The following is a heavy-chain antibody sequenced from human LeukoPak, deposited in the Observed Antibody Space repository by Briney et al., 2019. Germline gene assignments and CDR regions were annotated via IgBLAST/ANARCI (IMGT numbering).Heavy chain of an antibody. CDR2: IKQDGGEK. V-gene: IGHV3-7*01. J-gene: IGHJ6*03. Sequence: GGSLRLSCAASGFSVSGSYMSWVRQAPGKGLEWVANIKQDGGEKYYVDSVKGRFTTSRDNGKNSLYLQMNSLRAEDTAVYYCARAEGDYYYYFYMDVWGKGTTVTVSS. CDR3: ARAEGDYYYYFYMDV. CDR1: GFSVSGSY.